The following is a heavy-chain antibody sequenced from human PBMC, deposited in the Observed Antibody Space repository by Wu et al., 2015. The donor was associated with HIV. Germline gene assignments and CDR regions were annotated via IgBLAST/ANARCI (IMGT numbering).Heavy chain of an antibody. CDR3: AREGYDDKSHQFLVDYFYAMDV. V-gene: IGHV1-69*10. Sequence: QVQLVQSGAELKKPGSSVKVSCRSSGDSFSQIAISWLRQAPGQGLEWIGGIIPALEITNYAETFQGRLTITADESTMTVYMELRTLRSDDTALYFCAREGYDDKSHQFLVDYFYAMDVWGQGTVV. J-gene: IGHJ4*02. CDR2: IIPALEIT. CDR1: GDSFSQIA. D-gene: IGHD3-22*01.